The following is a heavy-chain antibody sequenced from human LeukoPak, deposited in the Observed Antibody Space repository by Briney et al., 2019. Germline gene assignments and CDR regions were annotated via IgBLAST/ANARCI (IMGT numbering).Heavy chain of an antibody. V-gene: IGHV1-69*05. D-gene: IGHD4-17*01. J-gene: IGHJ4*02. CDR2: IIPIFGTA. Sequence: SVKVSCKACGGTFSSYAISWVRQAPGQGLEWMGRIIPIFGTANYAQKFQGRVTITTDESTSTAYMELSSLRSEDTAVYYCARGPYGDYEPFGFDYWGQGTLVTVSS. CDR3: ARGPYGDYEPFGFDY. CDR1: GGTFSSYA.